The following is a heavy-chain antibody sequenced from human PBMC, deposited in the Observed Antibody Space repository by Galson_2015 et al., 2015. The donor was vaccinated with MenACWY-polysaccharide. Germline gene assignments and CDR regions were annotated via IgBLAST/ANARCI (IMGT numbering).Heavy chain of an antibody. D-gene: IGHD2-15*01. CDR3: ERAKGGAATVLDYYMDV. V-gene: IGHV3-33*01. CDR2: IRNSRSKI. CDR1: EFTFNYYG. Sequence: SLRLSCAASEFTFNYYGMQWVRQAPGKGLEGVALIRNSRSKIYYADSVKGRFTISRDNSKNSLYLQMKSLRAEDMAVYYCERAKGGAATVLDYYMDVWGKGTTVTVSS. J-gene: IGHJ6*03.